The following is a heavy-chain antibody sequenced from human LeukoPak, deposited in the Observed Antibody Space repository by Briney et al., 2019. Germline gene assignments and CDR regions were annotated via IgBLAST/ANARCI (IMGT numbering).Heavy chain of an antibody. V-gene: IGHV3-48*03. CDR3: ARYYGVDIDY. D-gene: IGHD3-10*01. CDR2: ISGSGSTI. Sequence: GGSLRLSCAASGFTFSSYEMNWVRQAPGKGLEWVSYISGSGSTIYYADSAKGRFTISRDNAKNSLYLQMNSLRAEDTAAYYCARYYGVDIDYWGQGTLVTVSS. CDR1: GFTFSSYE. J-gene: IGHJ4*02.